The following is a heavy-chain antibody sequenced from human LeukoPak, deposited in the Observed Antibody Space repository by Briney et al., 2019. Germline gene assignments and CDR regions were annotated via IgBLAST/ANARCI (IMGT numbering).Heavy chain of an antibody. V-gene: IGHV3-21*01. J-gene: IGHJ6*02. CDR1: GFTLSSYS. D-gene: IGHD3-9*01. Sequence: GGSLRLSCAASGFTLSSYSMNWVRQAPGKGLEWVSSISSSSSYIYYADSVKGRFTISRDNAKNSLYLQMNSLRAEDTAMYYCARGEYFDWLPHGHKAYYYYYGMDVWGQGTTVTVSS. CDR2: ISSSSSYI. CDR3: ARGEYFDWLPHGHKAYYYYYGMDV.